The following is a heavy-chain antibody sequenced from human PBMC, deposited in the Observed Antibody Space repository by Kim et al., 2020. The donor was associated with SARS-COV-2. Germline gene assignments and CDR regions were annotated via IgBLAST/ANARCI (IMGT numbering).Heavy chain of an antibody. D-gene: IGHD2-2*01. J-gene: IGHJ6*02. CDR1: GGSISSYY. Sequence: SETLSLTCTVSGGSISSYYWSWIRQPPGKGLEWIGYIYYSGSTNYNPSLKSRVTISVDTSKNQFSLKLSSVTAADTAVYYCARDKIRRSSTSCAFYWGGECYYYYGMDVWGQGTTVTVSS. V-gene: IGHV4-59*01. CDR2: IYYSGST. CDR3: ARDKIRRSSTSCAFYWGGECYYYYGMDV.